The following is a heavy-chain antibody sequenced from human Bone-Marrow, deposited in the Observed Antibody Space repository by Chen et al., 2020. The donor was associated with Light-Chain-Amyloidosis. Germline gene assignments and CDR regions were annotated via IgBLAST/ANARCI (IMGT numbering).Heavy chain of an antibody. Sequence: QVQLVQSGAEVKKPGSSVKVSCKASGGTFSSYAISWVRQAPGQGLEWMGRIIPILGIANDAQKFQGRVTITADKSTSTAYMELSSLRSEDTAVYYCARVWVGDGYNLWYFDLWGRGTLVSVSS. CDR1: GGTFSSYA. D-gene: IGHD5-12*01. CDR3: ARVWVGDGYNLWYFDL. J-gene: IGHJ2*01. V-gene: IGHV1-69*04. CDR2: IIPILGIA.